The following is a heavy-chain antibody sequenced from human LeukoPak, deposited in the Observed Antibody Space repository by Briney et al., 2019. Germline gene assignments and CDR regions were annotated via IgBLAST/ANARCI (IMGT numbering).Heavy chain of an antibody. CDR3: AKDGKTRNWNYFQAKPVY. V-gene: IGHV3-23*01. CDR1: GFTFSSYA. CDR2: ISGSGGST. Sequence: GGSLRLSCAASGFTFSSYAMSWVRQAPGKGLEWVSAISGSGGSTYYADSVKGRFSISRDISKNTLYLQMNSLRAEDTAIYYCAKDGKTRNWNYFQAKPVYWGQGTLVTVSS. J-gene: IGHJ4*02. D-gene: IGHD1-7*01.